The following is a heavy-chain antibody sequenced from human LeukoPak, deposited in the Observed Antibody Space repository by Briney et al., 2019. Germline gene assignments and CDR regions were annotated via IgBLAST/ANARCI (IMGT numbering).Heavy chain of an antibody. Sequence: ASVKVSYKASGGIFSSYAIIWVRQAPGHGLEWMGGIIPIFGTANYAQKFQGRVTITADESTSTAYIELSSLRSEDTAVYYCARNLGYCSGGSCYTPFDYWGRGTLVTVSS. V-gene: IGHV1-69*13. CDR2: IIPIFGTA. CDR3: ARNLGYCSGGSCYTPFDY. CDR1: GGIFSSYA. J-gene: IGHJ4*02. D-gene: IGHD2-15*01.